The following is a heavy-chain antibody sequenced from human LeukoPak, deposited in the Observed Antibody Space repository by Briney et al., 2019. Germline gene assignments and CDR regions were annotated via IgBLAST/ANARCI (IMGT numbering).Heavy chain of an antibody. Sequence: GGSLRLSCAASGITFRSYGMHWIRQAPGKGLEWVAFIWYDGSNKYYADSVKGRFTISRDNSRNTLFLQMNSLRAEDTAVYYCATDRATQYFDYWGQGTLVSVSS. CDR2: IWYDGSNK. V-gene: IGHV3-30*02. D-gene: IGHD2-15*01. CDR1: GITFRSYG. CDR3: ATDRATQYFDY. J-gene: IGHJ4*02.